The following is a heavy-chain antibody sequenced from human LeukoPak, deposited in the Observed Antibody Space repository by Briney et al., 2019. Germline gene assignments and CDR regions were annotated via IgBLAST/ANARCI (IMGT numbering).Heavy chain of an antibody. CDR1: GFNFNNFA. CDR3: AKGAEIDH. CDR2: MTGPADTT. V-gene: IGHV3-23*01. Sequence: GGSLRLSCAASGFNFNNFAMSWVRQAPGKGLEWLSAMTGPADTTYYAESVNGRFTISRDYSKSMVFLQMNSLRVEDTAIYYCAKGAEIDHWGQGTLVTVSS. J-gene: IGHJ4*02.